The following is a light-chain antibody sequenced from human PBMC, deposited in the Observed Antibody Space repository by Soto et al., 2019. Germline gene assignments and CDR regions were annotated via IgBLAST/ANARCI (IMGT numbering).Light chain of an antibody. CDR1: QGISSY. V-gene: IGKV1-9*01. Sequence: IHLTHSPSSLSASVLDRVTITCRASQGISSYLAWYQQKPGKAPKLLIYAASTLQRGVPSRFSGSGSGTDFTLTISSLQPDDFATYYCQHYNSYSEAFGQGTKVDIK. CDR2: AAS. CDR3: QHYNSYSEA. J-gene: IGKJ1*01.